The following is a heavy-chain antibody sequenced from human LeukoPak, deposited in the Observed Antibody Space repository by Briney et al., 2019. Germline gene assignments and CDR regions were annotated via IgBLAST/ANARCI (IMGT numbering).Heavy chain of an antibody. CDR2: INPSGGST. J-gene: IGHJ4*02. CDR1: GYSFTSYY. D-gene: IGHD6-13*01. CDR3: ARIRTAGGPEY. V-gene: IGHV1-46*01. Sequence: ASVKVSCKAPGYSFTSYYMHWVRHAPGQGLEWMGIINPSGGSTNYAQKFQGRVTMTRDTSTSTVYMELSSLKSEDTAVYYCARIRTAGGPEYWGQGTLVTVSS.